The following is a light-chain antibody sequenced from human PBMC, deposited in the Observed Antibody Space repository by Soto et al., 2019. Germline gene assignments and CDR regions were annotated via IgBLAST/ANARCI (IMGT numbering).Light chain of an antibody. CDR1: QSISNH. CDR3: QQNYSSPPT. CDR2: AAS. Sequence: DITMTQSPSSLSASVDDRVIITCRESQSISNHLNWYQQKPGKAPKLLIFAASSLPSGVSSRFSGSRSGTEFTLTISSLQPEDFATYYCQQNYSSPPTFGQGTKVEIK. V-gene: IGKV1-39*01. J-gene: IGKJ1*01.